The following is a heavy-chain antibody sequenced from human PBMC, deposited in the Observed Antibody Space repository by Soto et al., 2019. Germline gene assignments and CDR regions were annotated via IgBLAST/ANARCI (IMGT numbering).Heavy chain of an antibody. Sequence: GASVKVSCKASGGTFSSYAISWVRQAPGQGLEWMGGIIPIFGTANYAQKFQGRVTITADKSTSTAYMELSSLRSEDTAVYYCADLSNYYNYGMDVWGQGTTVTVSS. D-gene: IGHD4-4*01. CDR3: ADLSNYYNYGMDV. CDR1: GGTFSSYA. CDR2: IIPIFGTA. J-gene: IGHJ6*02. V-gene: IGHV1-69*06.